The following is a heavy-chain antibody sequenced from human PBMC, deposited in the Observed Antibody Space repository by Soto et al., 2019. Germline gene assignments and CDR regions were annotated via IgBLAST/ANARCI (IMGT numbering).Heavy chain of an antibody. V-gene: IGHV3-7*01. D-gene: IGHD2-2*01. J-gene: IGHJ4*02. Sequence: EVQLVESGVGLVQPGGSLRLSCAGAGFTFSGYWMSWVRQAPGKGLEWVANIKGDGSEKYYMDSVKGRITISRDNATNSLDLQMTSLRAEDTAVYYCAREGRGYCASTSCPGIWRQGTLVTVSS. CDR1: GFTFSGYW. CDR2: IKGDGSEK. CDR3: AREGRGYCASTSCPGI.